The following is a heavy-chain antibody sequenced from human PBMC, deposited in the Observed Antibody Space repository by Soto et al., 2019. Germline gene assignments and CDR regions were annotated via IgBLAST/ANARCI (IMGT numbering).Heavy chain of an antibody. CDR2: IYYRGST. Sequence: SETLSLTCTVSGGSISSYYWSWIRQPPGKGLGWIGYIYYRGSTNYNPSLKSRVTISVDTSKNQFSLKLSSVTAADTAVYYCASFTYYDILTGYHGRHGWFDPWGQGTLVTVSS. V-gene: IGHV4-59*01. J-gene: IGHJ5*02. CDR3: ASFTYYDILTGYHGRHGWFDP. CDR1: GGSISSYY. D-gene: IGHD3-9*01.